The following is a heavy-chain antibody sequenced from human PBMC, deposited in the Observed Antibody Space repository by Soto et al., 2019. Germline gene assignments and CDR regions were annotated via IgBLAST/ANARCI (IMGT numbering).Heavy chain of an antibody. V-gene: IGHV3-43*01. CDR3: AAADYGDYPNWFDP. D-gene: IGHD4-17*01. J-gene: IGHJ5*02. CDR1: GFKFDDYS. CDR2: ISWDGSRT. Sequence: VQLVESGGAVVHPGGSLRPSCAASGFKFDDYSMHWVRQTPAKRLEWVSLISWDGSRTNYADSVRGRFTISRDSSKNSLYLQMNSLRTEDTGMYYCAAADYGDYPNWFDPWGQGTLVTVSS.